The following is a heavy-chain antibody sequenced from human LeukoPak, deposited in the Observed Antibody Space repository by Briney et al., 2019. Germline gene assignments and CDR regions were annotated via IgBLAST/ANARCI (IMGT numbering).Heavy chain of an antibody. Sequence: GGSLRLSCAASGFTFSSYTMSWVRQAPGKGLEWVSTITTSDGNTYYADSVKGRFTISRDNSKNTLYLQMNSLRAEDTAVYYCAKDYYDSSGYYLPRAFDIWGQGTMVTVSS. J-gene: IGHJ3*02. CDR3: AKDYYDSSGYYLPRAFDI. V-gene: IGHV3-23*01. CDR2: ITTSDGNT. CDR1: GFTFSSYT. D-gene: IGHD3-22*01.